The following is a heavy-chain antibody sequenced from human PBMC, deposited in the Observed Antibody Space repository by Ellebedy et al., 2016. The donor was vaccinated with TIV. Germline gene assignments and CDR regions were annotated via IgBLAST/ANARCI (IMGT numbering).Heavy chain of an antibody. CDR2: ISNTGSRT. D-gene: IGHD3-22*01. CDR3: AKGRGGGSDSSAPRYYFDY. CDR1: GFTFISYA. Sequence: PGGSLRLSCAASGFTFISYAMSWVRQAPGKGLEWVSTISNTGSRTYYANSVEGRFIISRENSKKTLYLQMNSLRAEDTAIYDYAKGRGGGSDSSAPRYYFDYWGLGTLVTVSS. V-gene: IGHV3-23*01. J-gene: IGHJ4*02.